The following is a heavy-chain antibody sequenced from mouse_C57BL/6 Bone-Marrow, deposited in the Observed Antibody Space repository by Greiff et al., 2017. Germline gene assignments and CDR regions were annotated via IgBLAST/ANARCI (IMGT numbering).Heavy chain of an antibody. CDR3: ARPYFSNYGY. V-gene: IGHV1-61*01. D-gene: IGHD2-5*01. Sequence: QVQLQQPGAELVRPGSSVKLSCKASGYTFTSYWMDWVKQRPGKGLEWIGNIYPSDSETNYNQKFKDKATLTVSYSSSTAYMQRRSPTSDDSAVCYCARPYFSNYGYWGQGTTLTVSS. J-gene: IGHJ2*01. CDR1: GYTFTSYW. CDR2: IYPSDSET.